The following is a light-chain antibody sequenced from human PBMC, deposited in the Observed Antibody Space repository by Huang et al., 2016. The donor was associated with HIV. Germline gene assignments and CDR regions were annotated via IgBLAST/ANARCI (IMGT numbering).Light chain of an antibody. CDR1: QTVGGN. CDR2: AAS. CDR3: QQYNNWPPIT. V-gene: IGKV3-15*01. Sequence: EIVMTQSPATLSVSPGEGATLSCRSSQTVGGNLAWYQQKPGQAPRLLMYAASTRATGIPARFSGSGSGTEFTLTISSLQSEDFAVYYCQQYNNWPPITFGQGTRLEIK. J-gene: IGKJ5*01.